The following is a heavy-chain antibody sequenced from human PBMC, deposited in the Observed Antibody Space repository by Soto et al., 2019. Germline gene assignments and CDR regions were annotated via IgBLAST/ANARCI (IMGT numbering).Heavy chain of an antibody. CDR2: IYSSGST. J-gene: IGHJ4*02. V-gene: IGHV4-59*01. CDR3: ARDRAQYGDYSLLDY. Sequence: PSETLSLTCTVSTGSLRNYYWSWIRQPPGKGLEWIGYIYSSGSTNYNPSLKSRVTISVDTSKNQFSLKLRSVTAADTAMYYCARDRAQYGDYSLLDYWGQGTMVTVSS. D-gene: IGHD4-17*01. CDR1: TGSLRNYY.